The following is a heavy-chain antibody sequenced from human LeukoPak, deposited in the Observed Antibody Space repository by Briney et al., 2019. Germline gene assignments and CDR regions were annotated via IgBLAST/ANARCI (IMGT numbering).Heavy chain of an antibody. CDR2: IIPIFGTA. D-gene: IGHD5-18*01. CDR3: ARHKPLYNYALGYDY. CDR1: GGTFSSYA. V-gene: IGHV1-69*13. J-gene: IGHJ4*02. Sequence: SVKVSCKASGGTFSSYAISWVRQAPGQGLEWMGGIIPIFGTANYAQKFQGRVTITADESTSTAYMELSSLRSEDTAVFYCARHKPLYNYALGYDYWGQGTLVTVSS.